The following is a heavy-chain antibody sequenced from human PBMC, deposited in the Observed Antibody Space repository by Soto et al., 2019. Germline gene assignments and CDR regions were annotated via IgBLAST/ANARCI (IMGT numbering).Heavy chain of an antibody. CDR3: ASYIVATMGYYFDY. CDR2: IYYSGST. D-gene: IGHD5-12*01. Sequence: PCETLCLTCTFSCGSISSGDYYWSWIRQHPGKGLEWIGYIYYSGSTYYNPSLKSRVTISVDTSKNQFSLKLSSVTAADTAVYYCASYIVATMGYYFDYWGQGALVTVSS. J-gene: IGHJ4*02. CDR1: CGSISSGDYY. V-gene: IGHV4-31*03.